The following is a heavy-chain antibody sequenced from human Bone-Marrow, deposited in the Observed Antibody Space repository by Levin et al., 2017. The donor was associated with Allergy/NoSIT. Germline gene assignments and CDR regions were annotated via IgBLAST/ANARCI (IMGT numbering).Heavy chain of an antibody. CDR1: GFSLTTSGVG. CDR3: AHSPPDIWTRYYFDY. Sequence: KGSGPTLVKPTQTLTLTCNFSGFSLTTSGVGVGWIRQPPGKALEWLALIFWDDGKHYSPSLQSRLTITKDTSKNQVVLTMTNMDPVDTATYYCAHSPPDIWTRYYFDYWGQGTLVTVSS. CDR2: IFWDDGK. D-gene: IGHD3-9*01. V-gene: IGHV2-5*02. J-gene: IGHJ4*02.